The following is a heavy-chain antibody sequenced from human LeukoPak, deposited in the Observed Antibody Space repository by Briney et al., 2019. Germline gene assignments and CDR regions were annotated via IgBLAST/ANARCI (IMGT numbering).Heavy chain of an antibody. CDR1: GFTFSTYA. CDR3: ARYCSGVSCYSGYDY. J-gene: IGHJ4*02. CDR2: ISTNGGGT. Sequence: PGRSLRLSCAASGFTFSTYAMHWVRQTPGQGLEYVSAISTNGGGTYYANSVKGRFTISRDNSKNTLYLQMGSLRAEDMAVYYCARYCSGVSCYSGYDYWGQGTLVTVSS. D-gene: IGHD2-15*01. V-gene: IGHV3-64*01.